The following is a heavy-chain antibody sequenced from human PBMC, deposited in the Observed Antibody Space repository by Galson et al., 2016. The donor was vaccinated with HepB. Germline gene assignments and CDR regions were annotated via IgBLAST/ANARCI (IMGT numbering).Heavy chain of an antibody. Sequence: SLRLSCAASGFTFSTYWMAWVRHTPSKGLEWVPYISHSSATIHYAASVKGRFTISRDNAKNSLYLQMNSMRDDDTAVYYCTNDRGSYYYGSGALSDWGQGTLVTVSS. CDR1: GFTFSTYW. J-gene: IGHJ4*02. CDR2: ISHSSATI. CDR3: TNDRGSYYYGSGALSD. D-gene: IGHD3-10*01. V-gene: IGHV3-48*02.